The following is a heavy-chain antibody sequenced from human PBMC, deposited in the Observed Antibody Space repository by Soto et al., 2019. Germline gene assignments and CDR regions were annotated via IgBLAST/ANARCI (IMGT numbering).Heavy chain of an antibody. J-gene: IGHJ6*02. CDR3: ARDPVDLFGYMDV. CDR1: EGTFSSYS. D-gene: IGHD6-25*01. CDR2: IIPLLGTA. V-gene: IGHV1-69*08. Sequence: SVKVSCKASEGTFSSYSITWVRQAPGQRLEWMGEIIPLLGTANYAQKFQGRVTITGDKSTSTIYMGLSSLRSDDTAVYYCARDPVDLFGYMDVWGQGTTVIVSS.